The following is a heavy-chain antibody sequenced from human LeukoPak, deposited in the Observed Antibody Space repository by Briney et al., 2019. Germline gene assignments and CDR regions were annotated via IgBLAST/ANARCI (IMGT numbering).Heavy chain of an antibody. Sequence: GGSLRLSCAASGFTFSRYSMNWVRQAPGKGLEWVSSITTSSSYIYYADSVKGRFTISRDNAKNSLYLQMDRLRPEDTAVYYCARAGPSSSWHQFDYWGQGTLVTVSS. J-gene: IGHJ4*02. D-gene: IGHD6-13*01. CDR1: GFTFSRYS. CDR2: ITTSSSYI. V-gene: IGHV3-21*01. CDR3: ARAGPSSSWHQFDY.